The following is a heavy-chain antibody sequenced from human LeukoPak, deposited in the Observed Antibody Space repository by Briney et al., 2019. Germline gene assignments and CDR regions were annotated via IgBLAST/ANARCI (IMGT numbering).Heavy chain of an antibody. J-gene: IGHJ5*02. V-gene: IGHV1-8*01. CDR1: GYTFTSYD. D-gene: IGHD2-15*01. Sequence: ASVEVSCKASGYTFTSYDINWVRQASGQGLEWMGWMNPNSGNTASAQKFQGRVTMTTNTSISTAYMELTGLRSEDTAMYFCARKGLLGSGKPWFDPWGRGTLVTVSS. CDR3: ARKGLLGSGKPWFDP. CDR2: MNPNSGNT.